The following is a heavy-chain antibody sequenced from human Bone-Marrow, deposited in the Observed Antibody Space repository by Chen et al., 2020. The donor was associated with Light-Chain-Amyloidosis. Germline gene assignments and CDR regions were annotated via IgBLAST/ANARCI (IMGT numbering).Heavy chain of an antibody. CDR1: GFTFSSYE. CDR2: ISSSGSTL. CDR3: ARDLVVPTTRFAYHSSYYMDV. V-gene: IGHV3-48*03. Sequence: EVHLVESGGGLVQPGGSLRLSCAASGFTFSSYEMNWVRQAPGKGLEWVSYISSSGSTLYYADSVQGRFTISRDNAKSSLYLQMNSLRGDDTAIYYCARDLVVPTTRFAYHSSYYMDVWGKGTTVTVSS. D-gene: IGHD2-2*01. J-gene: IGHJ6*03.